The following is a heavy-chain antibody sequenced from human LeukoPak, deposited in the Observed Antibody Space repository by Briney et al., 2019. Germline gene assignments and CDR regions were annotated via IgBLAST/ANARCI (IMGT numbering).Heavy chain of an antibody. V-gene: IGHV4-34*01. D-gene: IGHD3-3*01. CDR1: GGSFSGYY. J-gene: IGHJ6*03. CDR2: INHSGST. Sequence: SETLSLTCAVYGGSFSGYYWSWVRQPPGKGLEWIGEINHSGSTNYNPSLKSRVTTSVDTSKNQFSLKLSSVTAADTAVYYCWIFPKRDYYYYMDVWGKGTTVTVSS. CDR3: WIFPKRDYYYYMDV.